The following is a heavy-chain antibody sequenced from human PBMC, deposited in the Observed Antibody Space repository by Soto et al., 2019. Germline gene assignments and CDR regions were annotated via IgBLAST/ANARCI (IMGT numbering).Heavy chain of an antibody. CDR2: IKEDGSKI. Sequence: EVQLVESGGDLVQPGGSLRLSCAASGFSFGSSWMTWVRQAPGKGLEWVANIKEDGSKINDLDSVRGRFTVSRDNAKNSLYLEMNSLRAEDTALYYCARDVSPGSSSLYLDAFDIWGQGTMVTVSS. V-gene: IGHV3-7*05. J-gene: IGHJ3*02. CDR1: GFSFGSSW. D-gene: IGHD6-13*01. CDR3: ARDVSPGSSSLYLDAFDI.